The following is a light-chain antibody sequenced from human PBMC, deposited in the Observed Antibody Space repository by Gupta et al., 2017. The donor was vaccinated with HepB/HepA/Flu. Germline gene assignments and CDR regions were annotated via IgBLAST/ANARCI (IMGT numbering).Light chain of an antibody. J-gene: IGKJ1*01. Sequence: DMQVTQSPPSLHASVGDRITITCRAGQNIRAYLNWYQQRPGKAPNLLIYGASNLQTGVPSRFSGSGSGTEFTLTISSLQLEDFATYFCQQTYSAPWTFGLGTKVDMK. CDR3: QQTYSAPWT. CDR1: QNIRAY. V-gene: IGKV1-39*01. CDR2: GAS.